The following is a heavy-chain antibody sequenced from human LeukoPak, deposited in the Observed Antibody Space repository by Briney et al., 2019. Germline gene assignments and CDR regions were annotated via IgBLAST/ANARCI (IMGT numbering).Heavy chain of an antibody. CDR1: GGTFSSYA. Sequence: SVKVSCKASGGTFSSYAISWVRQAPGQGLEWMGGIIPIFGTANYAQKFQGRVTITADKSTSTAYMELSSLRVEDTAVYYCAKVANYYYGSETYYFFEHWGQGTPVTASS. V-gene: IGHV1-69*06. D-gene: IGHD3-10*01. J-gene: IGHJ4*02. CDR3: AKVANYYYGSETYYFFEH. CDR2: IIPIFGTA.